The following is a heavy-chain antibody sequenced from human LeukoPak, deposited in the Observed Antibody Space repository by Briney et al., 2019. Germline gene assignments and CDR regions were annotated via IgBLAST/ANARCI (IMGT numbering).Heavy chain of an antibody. J-gene: IGHJ4*01. CDR3: AKLTVPSSPDLSY. CDR2: ITWNSGDI. V-gene: IGHV3-9*01. CDR1: GFTFEDYA. D-gene: IGHD4-17*01. Sequence: PGRSLRLSCAASGFTFEDYAMHWVRQAPGKGLEWVSGITWNSGDIGYADSVKGRFTISRDNSKNSLYLQMNCLRPDDTALYCCAKLTVPSSPDLSYWGHGTQVTVSS.